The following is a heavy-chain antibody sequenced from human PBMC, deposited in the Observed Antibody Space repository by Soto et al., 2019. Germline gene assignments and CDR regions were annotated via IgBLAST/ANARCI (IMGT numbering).Heavy chain of an antibody. J-gene: IGHJ4*02. CDR2: INAGYGNT. CDR1: GYTLSSYA. D-gene: IGHD7-27*01. V-gene: IGHV1-3*01. CDR3: ARDTGDGTFDF. Sequence: QVHLVQSGAEVRKPGASVKVSCKASGYTLSSYAMHWVRQAPGQRLEWMGWINAGYGNTKSSQKFQDRVTISRDTSASTAYMELTSLRSEDTAVYYCARDTGDGTFDFWGQGTLVTVSS.